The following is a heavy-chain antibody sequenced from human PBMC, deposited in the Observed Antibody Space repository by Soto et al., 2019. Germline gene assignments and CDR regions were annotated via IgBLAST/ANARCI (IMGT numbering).Heavy chain of an antibody. CDR2: ISGSGGST. V-gene: IGHV3-23*01. CDR3: AKDPVLLWFGELLSNSWFDP. CDR1: GFTFSSYA. J-gene: IGHJ5*02. Sequence: EVQLLESGGGLVQPGGSLRLSCAASGFTFSSYAMSWVRQAPGKGLEWVSAISGSGGSTYYADSVKGRFTISRDNSKNTLYLQMNSLRAEDTAVYYGAKDPVLLWFGELLSNSWFDPWGQGTLVTVSS. D-gene: IGHD3-10*01.